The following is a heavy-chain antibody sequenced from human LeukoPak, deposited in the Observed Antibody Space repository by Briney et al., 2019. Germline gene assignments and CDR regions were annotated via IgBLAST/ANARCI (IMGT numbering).Heavy chain of an antibody. D-gene: IGHD3-22*01. J-gene: IGHJ4*02. CDR2: ISGDGGSI. CDR1: GFTFDDYA. CDR3: TTPERYYYDTSDFYGSPY. V-gene: IGHV3-43*02. Sequence: GGSLRLSCAASGFTFDDYAIYWVRQGPGKGLEWVSLISGDGGSIYYADSVKGRFTISRDNNKNSLYLQMNSLRTEDTALYYCTTPERYYYDTSDFYGSPYWGQGTLVTVSS.